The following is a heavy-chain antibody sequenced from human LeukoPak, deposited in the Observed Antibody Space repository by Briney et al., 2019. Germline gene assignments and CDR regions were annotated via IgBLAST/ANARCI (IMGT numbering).Heavy chain of an antibody. CDR2: ISSSSSYI. CDR3: ARDVYGSGFYGMDV. V-gene: IGHV3-21*01. J-gene: IGHJ6*02. Sequence: GGSLRLSCAASGFTFSSYSMNWVRQAPGKGLEWVSSISSSSSYIYYADSVMGRFTISRDNAKNSLYLQMNSLRAEDTAVYYCARDVYGSGFYGMDVWGQGTTVTVSS. CDR1: GFTFSSYS. D-gene: IGHD3-10*01.